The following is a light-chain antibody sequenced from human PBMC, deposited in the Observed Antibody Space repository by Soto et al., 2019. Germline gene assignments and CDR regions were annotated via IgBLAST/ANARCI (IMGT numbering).Light chain of an antibody. CDR2: KAS. J-gene: IGKJ1*01. Sequence: DIQMTQSPSTLSASVGDRVTITCRASQSIGSWLAWFQQKPGKAPKVLIYKASSLQTGIPERFSGGGSGTEFTLTISILQPDDFATYYCHQYNSYSSFGQGTKVEIK. CDR1: QSIGSW. V-gene: IGKV1-5*03. CDR3: HQYNSYSS.